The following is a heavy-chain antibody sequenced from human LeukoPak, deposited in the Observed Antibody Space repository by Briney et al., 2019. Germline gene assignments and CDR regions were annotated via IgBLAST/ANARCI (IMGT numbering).Heavy chain of an antibody. V-gene: IGHV4-34*01. CDR1: GGSFSGYY. CDR2: VYFNGNT. Sequence: SETLSLTCAVYGGSFSGYYWSWIRQPPGKGLEWIGSVYFNGNTYYNPSLKSRVTISVDRSKNQFSLNLNSVTAADTAVYYCARYGLLGLSEINAFDIWGQGTMVTVSS. CDR3: ARYGLLGLSEINAFDI. J-gene: IGHJ3*02. D-gene: IGHD2-2*01.